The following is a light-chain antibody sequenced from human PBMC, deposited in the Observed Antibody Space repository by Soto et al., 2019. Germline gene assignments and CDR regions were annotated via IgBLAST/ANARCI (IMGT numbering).Light chain of an antibody. V-gene: IGLV1-40*01. Sequence: QSVLTQPPSVSGAPGQRVTISCTGSSSNIGAGYDVHWYQQLPGTAPKLLSYVNSNRPSGVPDRFSGSKSGTSASLAITGLQAEDEADYYCQSYDNSLSGYVFGTGTKLTVL. CDR3: QSYDNSLSGYV. CDR2: VNS. CDR1: SSNIGAGYD. J-gene: IGLJ1*01.